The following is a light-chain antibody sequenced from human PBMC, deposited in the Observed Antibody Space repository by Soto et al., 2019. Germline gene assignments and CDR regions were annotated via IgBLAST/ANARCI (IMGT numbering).Light chain of an antibody. CDR2: DAS. Sequence: EIVLTQSPATLSLSPGERATLSCRASQSVSSYLAWYQQKPGQAPRLLIYDASTRATGIPARFSGSGSGTDFTLTISRLEPEDVAVYYCQHYSRTLPWTFGQGTKVDIK. CDR3: QHYSRTLPWT. V-gene: IGKV3-11*01. CDR1: QSVSSY. J-gene: IGKJ1*01.